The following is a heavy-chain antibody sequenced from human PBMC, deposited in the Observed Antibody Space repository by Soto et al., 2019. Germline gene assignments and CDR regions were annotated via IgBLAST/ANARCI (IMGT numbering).Heavy chain of an antibody. V-gene: IGHV3-33*01. CDR2: IWYDGSNK. CDR3: AREAGGQLRGLCDY. Sequence: QVQLVESGGGVVQPGRSLRLSCAASGFTFSSYGMHWVRQAPGKGLEWVAVIWYDGSNKYYADSVKGRFTISRDNSKNTLYLQMNSMSAEDTAVYYCAREAGGQLRGLCDYWGQGTLVTVSS. D-gene: IGHD5-18*01. J-gene: IGHJ4*02. CDR1: GFTFSSYG.